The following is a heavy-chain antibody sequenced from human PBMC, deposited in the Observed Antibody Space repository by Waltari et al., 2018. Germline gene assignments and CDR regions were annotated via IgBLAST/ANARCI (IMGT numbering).Heavy chain of an antibody. CDR2: IYSDSSS. CDR1: GVRVSTNF. J-gene: IGHJ6*02. D-gene: IGHD3-10*01. Sequence: EEQLVDSGGGLIQPGGSSILSCAPPGVRVSTNFMTWVRQAPGKGLEWVSVIYSDSSSYYADSVKGRFTISRDNSKNTLYFQMNSLRAEDTAVYYCARAWGVARPYGMDVWGQGTTVTVSS. V-gene: IGHV3-53*01. CDR3: ARAWGVARPYGMDV.